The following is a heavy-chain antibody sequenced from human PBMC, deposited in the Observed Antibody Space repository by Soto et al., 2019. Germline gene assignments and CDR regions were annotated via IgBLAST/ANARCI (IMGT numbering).Heavy chain of an antibody. CDR1: GDSISSNTYS. Sequence: SETLSLTCTVSGDSISSNTYSWGWIRQPPGKGLKYIGTIHFSGNTYYNPSLNSRVTISVDTSKNQFSLKLTSVTAADTALYYCARHRPQEDGSKKVFDYWGQGTPVTVSS. V-gene: IGHV4-39*01. CDR3: ARHRPQEDGSKKVFDY. CDR2: IHFSGNT. D-gene: IGHD6-6*01. J-gene: IGHJ4*02.